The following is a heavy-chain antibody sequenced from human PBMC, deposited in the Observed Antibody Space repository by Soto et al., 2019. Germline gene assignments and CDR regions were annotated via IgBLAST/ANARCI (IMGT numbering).Heavy chain of an antibody. CDR1: GGSISSSRHY. D-gene: IGHD6-19*01. CDR2: IYYSGST. CDR3: ARHAPYSSGWYYFDY. V-gene: IGHV4-39*01. J-gene: IGHJ4*02. Sequence: SETLSLTCTVSGGSISSSRHYWGWIRQPPGKGLEWIGSIYYSGSTYYNPSLKSRLTISVDTSKNQFSLKLSSVTAADTAVYYCARHAPYSSGWYYFDYWGQGTLVTVSS.